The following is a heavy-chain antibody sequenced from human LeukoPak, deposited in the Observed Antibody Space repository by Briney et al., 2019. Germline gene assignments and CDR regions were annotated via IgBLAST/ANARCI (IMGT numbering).Heavy chain of an antibody. CDR1: GGSFSGYY. D-gene: IGHD3-22*01. V-gene: IGHV4-34*01. CDR2: INHSGST. Sequence: SETLSLTCAVYGGSFSGYYWSWIRQPPGKGLEWIGEINHSGSTNYNPSLKSRVTISVDTSKNQLSLKLSSVTAADTAVYYCARRQGTYYYDSSGPGWAFDIWGQGTMVTVSS. J-gene: IGHJ3*02. CDR3: ARRQGTYYYDSSGPGWAFDI.